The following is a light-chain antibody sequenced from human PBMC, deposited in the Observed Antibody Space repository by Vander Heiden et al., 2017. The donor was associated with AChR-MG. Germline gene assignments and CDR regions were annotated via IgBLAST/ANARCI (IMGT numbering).Light chain of an antibody. CDR2: SAS. Sequence: IVMTQSPATLSVSPGERATLSCRASQDISNNLAWYQQKPGQAPRLLIYSASIRATGIPARFSGSGYGTEFTLAISSLQSEDFAVYYCHQYNNWPPYTFGQGTKLEIK. V-gene: IGKV3-15*01. CDR3: HQYNNWPPYT. CDR1: QDISNN. J-gene: IGKJ2*01.